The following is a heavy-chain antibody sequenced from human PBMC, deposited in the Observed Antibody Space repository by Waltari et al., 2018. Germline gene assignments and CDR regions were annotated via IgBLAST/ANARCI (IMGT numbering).Heavy chain of an antibody. CDR1: GFNDGSNY. Sequence: HLVESGGGLIQPGASLRLSCAASGFNDGSNYMSWVRQAPGKGLEWVSVIYSGGNTYYADPVKGRFTISRDNSKNTLYLQMNSLRAEDTAVYYCARVGNWGRGTLVTVSS. CDR3: ARVGN. V-gene: IGHV3-53*01. CDR2: IYSGGNT. D-gene: IGHD6-13*01. J-gene: IGHJ4*02.